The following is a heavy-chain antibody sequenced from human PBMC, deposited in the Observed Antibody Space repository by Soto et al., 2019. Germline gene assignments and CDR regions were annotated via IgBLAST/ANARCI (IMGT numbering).Heavy chain of an antibody. Sequence: QVQLVQSGPEVKNPGASVKVSCKASGGTFSDSVTSWVRQAPGQGLEWMGGIVPILGTANLAEKCQGRVTITADESTSTAYMELSSLRSEDTAVYYCARGRDGSNYYFDCWGQGTLVTVSS. CDR1: GGTFSDSV. J-gene: IGHJ4*02. V-gene: IGHV1-69*01. CDR2: IVPILGTA. D-gene: IGHD3-10*01. CDR3: ARGRDGSNYYFDC.